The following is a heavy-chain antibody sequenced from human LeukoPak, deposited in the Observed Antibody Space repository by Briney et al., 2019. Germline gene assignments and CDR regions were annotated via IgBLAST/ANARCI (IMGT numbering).Heavy chain of an antibody. CDR3: AANRERWLQGLDY. CDR2: IIPIFGTA. Sequence: SVKVSCKASGGTFSSYAISWVRQAPGQGLEWMGGIIPIFGTANYAQKFQGRVTITADESTSTAYMGLSSLRSEDTAVYYCAANRERWLQGLDYWGQGTLVTVSS. CDR1: GGTFSSYA. V-gene: IGHV1-69*13. D-gene: IGHD5-24*01. J-gene: IGHJ4*02.